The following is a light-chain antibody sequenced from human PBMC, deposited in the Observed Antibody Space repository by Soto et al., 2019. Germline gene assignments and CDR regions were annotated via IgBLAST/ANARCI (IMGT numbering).Light chain of an antibody. CDR3: QQSYSTPPVT. J-gene: IGKJ3*01. CDR1: QSISSY. V-gene: IGKV1-39*01. CDR2: AAS. Sequence: DIPMTQSPSSLSASVGDRVTITCRASQSISSYLNWYQQKPGKAPKLLIYAASSLQSGVPSRFSGSGSGTDFTLTISSLQPENFGSYYCQQSYSTPPVTFGPGTKVDIK.